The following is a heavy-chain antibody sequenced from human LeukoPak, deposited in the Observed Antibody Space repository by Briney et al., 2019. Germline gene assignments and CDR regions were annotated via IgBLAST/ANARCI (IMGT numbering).Heavy chain of an antibody. Sequence: GESLQISCKGSGYSFTSYWIGWVRQMPGKGLEWMGIIYPGGSDTRYSPSFQDQVTISADKSISTAYLQWSSLKASDTAMYYCATVGIAVAGPFDYWGQGTLVTVSS. J-gene: IGHJ4*02. CDR2: IYPGGSDT. V-gene: IGHV5-51*01. CDR1: GYSFTSYW. D-gene: IGHD6-19*01. CDR3: ATVGIAVAGPFDY.